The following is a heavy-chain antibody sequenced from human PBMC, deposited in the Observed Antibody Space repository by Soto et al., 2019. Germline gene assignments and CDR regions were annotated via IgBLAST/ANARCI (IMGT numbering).Heavy chain of an antibody. J-gene: IGHJ4*02. D-gene: IGHD2-2*01. CDR1: GYTFTSYG. CDR3: ARCVGYQLLPHFDY. V-gene: IGHV1-18*01. CDR2: ISAYNGNT. Sequence: ASVKVSCKASGYTFTSYGISWVRQAPGQGLEWMGWISAYNGNTNYAQKLQGRVTMTTDTSTSTAYMELRSLRSDDTAVYYCARCVGYQLLPHFDYWGQGTLVTVSS.